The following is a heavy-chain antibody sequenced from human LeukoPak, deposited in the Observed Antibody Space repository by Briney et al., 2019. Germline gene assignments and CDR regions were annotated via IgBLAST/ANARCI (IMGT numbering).Heavy chain of an antibody. CDR2: MNPNSGNT. D-gene: IGHD3-10*01. Sequence: ASVKVSCKASGYTFTSYDIDWVRQATGQGLEWMGWMNPNSGNTGYAQKFQGRVTITRNTSISTAYMELSSLRSEDTAVYYCAATFRDQYYFDYWGQGTLVTVSS. CDR3: AATFRDQYYFDY. J-gene: IGHJ4*02. V-gene: IGHV1-8*03. CDR1: GYTFTSYD.